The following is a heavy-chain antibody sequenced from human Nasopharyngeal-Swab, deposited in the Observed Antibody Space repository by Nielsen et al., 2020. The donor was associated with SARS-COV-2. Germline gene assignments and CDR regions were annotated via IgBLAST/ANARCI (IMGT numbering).Heavy chain of an antibody. V-gene: IGHV5-51*01. Sequence: GESLMLSCKGSGFSFTSYWIGRVRPLPGKGLEWVGIIYPGDSDTRSSPSFQGQVIISADKSISTAYLQWSSLKASDTAMYYCASTSGGSEIGAFDIWGQGTMVTVSS. J-gene: IGHJ3*02. CDR2: IYPGDSDT. CDR3: ASTSGGSEIGAFDI. D-gene: IGHD2-15*01. CDR1: GFSFTSYW.